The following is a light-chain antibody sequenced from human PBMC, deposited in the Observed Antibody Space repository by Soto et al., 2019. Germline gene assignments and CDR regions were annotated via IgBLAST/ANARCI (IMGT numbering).Light chain of an antibody. J-gene: IGLJ7*01. CDR3: SSYTSSNTYV. CDR2: HVT. CDR1: TSDIGDYNY. V-gene: IGLV2-14*01. Sequence: QSALTQPASVSGSPGQSITISCTGTTSDIGDYNYVSWYQQHAGKAPKLMIYHVTNRPSGVSDRFSGSKSGNTASLTISGLQAEDEADYYCSSYTSSNTYVFGTGTQLTVL.